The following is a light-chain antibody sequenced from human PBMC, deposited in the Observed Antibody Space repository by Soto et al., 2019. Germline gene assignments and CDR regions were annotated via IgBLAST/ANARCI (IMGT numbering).Light chain of an antibody. CDR3: SSYTNINTGACV. V-gene: IGLV2-14*01. J-gene: IGLJ1*01. CDR2: EVT. CDR1: SGDIGSYNR. Sequence: QSALTQPASVSGSPGQSITISCTGTSGDIGSYNRVSWYQQHPGKAPKLIFYEVTDRPSGVSNRFSGSKSGNTASLTISGLQAEDEAEYYCSSYTNINTGACVFGTGTKVTVL.